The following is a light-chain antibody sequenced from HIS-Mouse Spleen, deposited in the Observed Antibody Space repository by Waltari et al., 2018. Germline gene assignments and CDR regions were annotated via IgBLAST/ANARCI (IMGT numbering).Light chain of an antibody. CDR3: CSYAGSSTVV. CDR1: RSHVGVYNL. J-gene: IGLJ2*01. Sequence: QSALPQPASVSGSPGQSISISCTGTRSHVGVYNLVSWYQQHPGKAPKLMIYEGSKRPSGVSNRFSGSKSGNTASLTISGLQAEDEADYYCCSYAGSSTVVFGGGTKLTVL. V-gene: IGLV2-23*01. CDR2: EGS.